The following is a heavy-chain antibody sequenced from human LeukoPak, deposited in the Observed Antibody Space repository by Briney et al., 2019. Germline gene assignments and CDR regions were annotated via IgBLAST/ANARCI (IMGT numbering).Heavy chain of an antibody. Sequence: QPGGSLRLSCAASGFTFSSYAMSWVRQAPGKGLEWVSAISGSGGSTYYADSVKGRFTISRDNSKNTLYLQMNSLRAEDTAVHYCAKHSGSYYTAFDYWGQGALVTVSS. CDR2: ISGSGGST. V-gene: IGHV3-23*01. CDR1: GFTFSSYA. CDR3: AKHSGSYYTAFDY. D-gene: IGHD1-26*01. J-gene: IGHJ4*02.